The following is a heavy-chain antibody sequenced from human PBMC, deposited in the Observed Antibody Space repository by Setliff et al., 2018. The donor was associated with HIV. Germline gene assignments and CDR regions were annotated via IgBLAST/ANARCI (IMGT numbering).Heavy chain of an antibody. J-gene: IGHJ3*02. CDR3: VKKSPYCNIGRCPPDAFDN. V-gene: IGHV3-48*01. CDR1: GVTFSSYS. Sequence: GGSLRLSCAASGVTFSSYSMNWVRQAPGKGLEWLSYISSSSSSIYYADSVKGRFTISRDNAKNSLYLQMNSLRVEDTAVYYCVKKSPYCNIGRCPPDAFDNWGQGTMVTVSS. CDR2: ISSSSSSI. D-gene: IGHD2-15*01.